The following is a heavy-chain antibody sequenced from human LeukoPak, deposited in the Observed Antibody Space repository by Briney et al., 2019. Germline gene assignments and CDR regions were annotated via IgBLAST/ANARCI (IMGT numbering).Heavy chain of an antibody. CDR2: IYYSGSA. CDR3: ARGAAAANFDY. Sequence: SETLSLTCTVSGGSVSSGSYYWSWIRQPPGRGLEWIGYIYYSGSAKYNPSLKSRVTISVDTSKNQFSLKLSSVTAADTAVYYCARGAAAANFDYWGQGTLVTVSS. CDR1: GGSVSSGSYY. J-gene: IGHJ4*02. V-gene: IGHV4-61*01. D-gene: IGHD6-13*01.